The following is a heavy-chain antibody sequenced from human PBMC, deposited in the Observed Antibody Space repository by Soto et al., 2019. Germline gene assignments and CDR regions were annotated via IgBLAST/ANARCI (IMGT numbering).Heavy chain of an antibody. CDR2: IIPIFGTA. V-gene: IGHV1-69*12. CDR3: ARELATTVTTWDSYYYGMDV. Sequence: QVQLVQSGAEVKKPGSSVKVSCKASGVTFSSYAISWVRQAPGQGLEWMGGIIPIFGTANYAQKFQGRVTITADESTSTAYMELSSLKPEDTAVYYWARELATTVTTWDSYYYGMDVWGQGTTVTVSS. CDR1: GVTFSSYA. D-gene: IGHD4-17*01. J-gene: IGHJ6*02.